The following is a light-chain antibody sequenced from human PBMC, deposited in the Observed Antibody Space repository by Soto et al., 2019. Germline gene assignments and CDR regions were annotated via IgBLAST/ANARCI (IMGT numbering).Light chain of an antibody. CDR2: EVS. J-gene: IGLJ3*02. CDR1: SSDVGGYNY. V-gene: IGLV2-14*01. CDR3: SSYTSSSPDWV. Sequence: QSALTQPASVSGSPGQSITISCTGTSSDVGGYNYVSWYQQHPGKAPKLMIYEVSNRPSGVSNRFSGSKSGNTASLTISGLQAKDEADYYCSSYTSSSPDWVFGGGTKLTVL.